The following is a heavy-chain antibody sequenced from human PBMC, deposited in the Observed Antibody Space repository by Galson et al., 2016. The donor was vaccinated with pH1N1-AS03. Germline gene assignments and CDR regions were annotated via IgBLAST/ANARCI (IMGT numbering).Heavy chain of an antibody. CDR3: TTRSHYNYGMDV. V-gene: IGHV3-30*07. D-gene: IGHD1-14*01. CDR1: GFTFSSYA. J-gene: IGHJ6*02. Sequence: SLRLSCAASGFTFSSYAMHWVRQAPGKGLEWVAFISYDGRKTYDADDVRGRFTISRDNSKNTLYLQMNSLKTEDTAVYYCTTRSHYNYGMDVWGQGTTVTVSS. CDR2: ISYDGRKT.